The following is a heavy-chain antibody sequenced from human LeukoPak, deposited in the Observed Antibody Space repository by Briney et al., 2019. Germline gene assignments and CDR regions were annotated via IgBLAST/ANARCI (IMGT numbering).Heavy chain of an antibody. Sequence: PGRSLRLSCAASGFTFSSYGMHWVRQAPGKGLEWVAVIWYDGSNKYYADSVKGRFTISRDNSKNTLYLRMNSLRAEDTAVYYCARDKGDLPSYYYYYGMDVWGKGTTVTVSS. D-gene: IGHD1-26*01. V-gene: IGHV3-33*01. CDR2: IWYDGSNK. J-gene: IGHJ6*04. CDR1: GFTFSSYG. CDR3: ARDKGDLPSYYYYYGMDV.